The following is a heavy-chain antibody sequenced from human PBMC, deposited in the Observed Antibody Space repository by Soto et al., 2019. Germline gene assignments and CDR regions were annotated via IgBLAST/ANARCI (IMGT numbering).Heavy chain of an antibody. D-gene: IGHD6-19*01. CDR3: ARMSSSGWTSFTYYFDY. J-gene: IGHJ4*02. CDR2: ISAYNGNT. Sequence: QVQLVQSGAEVKKPGASVKVSCKASGYTFTSYGISWVRQAPGQGLEWMGWISAYNGNTNYAQKLQGRVTMTTDTSTSTAYMELRSLRSDDTVVYYCARMSSSGWTSFTYYFDYWGQGTLVTVSS. V-gene: IGHV1-18*01. CDR1: GYTFTSYG.